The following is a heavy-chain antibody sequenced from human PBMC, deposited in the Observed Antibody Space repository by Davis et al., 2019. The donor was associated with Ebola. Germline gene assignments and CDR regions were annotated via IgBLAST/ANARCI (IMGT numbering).Heavy chain of an antibody. CDR3: AREAEDYYGVDV. V-gene: IGHV4-59*12. Sequence: SETLSLTCTVSGGSITSYYWSWTRQPPGKGLEWIGYAYSSGSTNYNPSLHSRVSISVDTSKNQVSLKLTSVTAADTAVYYCAREAEDYYGVDVWGQGTTVTVSS. J-gene: IGHJ6*02. CDR2: AYSSGST. CDR1: GGSITSYY.